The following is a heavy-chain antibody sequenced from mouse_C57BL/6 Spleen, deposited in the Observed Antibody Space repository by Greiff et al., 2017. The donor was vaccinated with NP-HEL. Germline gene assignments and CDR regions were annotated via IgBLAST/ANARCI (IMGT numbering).Heavy chain of an antibody. J-gene: IGHJ2*01. V-gene: IGHV1-61*01. CDR1: GYTFTSYW. D-gene: IGHD5-1*01. Sequence: VQLQQPGAELVRPGSSVKLSCKASGYTFTSYWMDWVKQRPGQGLEWIGNIYPSDSETHYNQKFKDKATLTVDKSSSTAYMQLSSLTSEDSAVYYCARRIRSTLYFDYWGQGTTLTVSS. CDR3: ARRIRSTLYFDY. CDR2: IYPSDSET.